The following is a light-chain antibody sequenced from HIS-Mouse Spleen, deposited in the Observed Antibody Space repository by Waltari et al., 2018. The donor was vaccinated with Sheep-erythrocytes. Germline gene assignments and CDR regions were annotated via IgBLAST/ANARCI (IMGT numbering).Light chain of an antibody. CDR3: CSYAGSYNHV. J-gene: IGLJ1*01. CDR1: SSDVVVYNY. CDR2: DVC. Sequence: QSALTQPRSVSGSPGQSVTISCTGTSSDVVVYNYVSWYQQHPGKAPKLMIYDVCKRPSGVPDRFSGSKSGNTASLTISGLQAEDEADYYCCSYAGSYNHVFATGTKVTVL. V-gene: IGLV2-11*01.